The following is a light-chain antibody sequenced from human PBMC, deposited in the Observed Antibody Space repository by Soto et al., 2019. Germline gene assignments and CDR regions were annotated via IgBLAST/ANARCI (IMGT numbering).Light chain of an antibody. CDR1: GSNVGASYD. V-gene: IGLV1-40*01. Sequence: QSVLTQPPSVSGAPGQTITMSCTGSGSNVGASYDVHWYQVLPGAGPRLLIYKNNNRPSGVPDRFSGSKSGTSASLAITGLRAEDEADYYCNSYVAGSNVFGTGTKLTVL. CDR2: KNN. CDR3: NSYVAGSNV. J-gene: IGLJ1*01.